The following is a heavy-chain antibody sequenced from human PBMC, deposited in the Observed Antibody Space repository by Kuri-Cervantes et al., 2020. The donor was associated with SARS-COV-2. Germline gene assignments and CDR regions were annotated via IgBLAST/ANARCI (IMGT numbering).Heavy chain of an antibody. V-gene: IGHV1-46*01. CDR3: ARSISGITGTTAAFDI. CDR1: GYTFTSYY. Sequence: ASVKVSCKAPGYTFTSYYMHWVRQAPGQGLEWMGIINPSGGSTSYAQKFQGRVTMTRDTSTSTVYMELSSLRSEDTAVYYCARSISGITGTTAAFDIWGQGTMVTVSS. CDR2: INPSGGST. J-gene: IGHJ3*02. D-gene: IGHD1-20*01.